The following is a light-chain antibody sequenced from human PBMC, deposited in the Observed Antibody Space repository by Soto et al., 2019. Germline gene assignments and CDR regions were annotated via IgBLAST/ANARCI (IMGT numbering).Light chain of an antibody. V-gene: IGKV3-15*01. CDR1: QSINSN. CDR2: GAS. J-gene: IGKJ1*01. CDR3: HQFSYWPRT. Sequence: EIVMTQSPATLSVSLGERATLSCRASQSINSNLAWFHQKPGQAPRLLIYGASTRATGIPARFSGSGSGTDFTLTISSLQSEDFGIYYCHQFSYWPRTFGHGTKVDIK.